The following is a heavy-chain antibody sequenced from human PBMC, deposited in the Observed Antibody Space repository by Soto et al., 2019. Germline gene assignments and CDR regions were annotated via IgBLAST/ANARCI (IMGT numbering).Heavy chain of an antibody. CDR3: ARETAGYTSTSAFDY. CDR2: ISSSSTYI. CDR1: GFTFSVYS. J-gene: IGHJ4*02. D-gene: IGHD5-12*01. V-gene: IGHV3-21*01. Sequence: EVQLVETGGGLVKPGGSLRLSCAASGFTFSVYSMNWVRQAPGKGLEWVSSISSSSTYIYYADSLEGRFTISRDNAKSSAYLQINSLRADDTAVYYCARETAGYTSTSAFDYWGQGALVTVSS.